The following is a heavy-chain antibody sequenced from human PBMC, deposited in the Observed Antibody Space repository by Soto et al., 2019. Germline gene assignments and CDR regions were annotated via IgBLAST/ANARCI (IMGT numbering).Heavy chain of an antibody. J-gene: IGHJ4*02. D-gene: IGHD3-22*01. V-gene: IGHV3-21*01. Sequence: KPGGSLRLSCAASGFTFSSYSMNWVRQAPGKGLEWVSSISSSSSYIYYADSVKGRFTISRDNAKNSLYLQMNSLRAEDTAVYYCARYYYHSSGYYLRSDYWGQGTLVTVYS. CDR3: ARYYYHSSGYYLRSDY. CDR1: GFTFSSYS. CDR2: ISSSSSYI.